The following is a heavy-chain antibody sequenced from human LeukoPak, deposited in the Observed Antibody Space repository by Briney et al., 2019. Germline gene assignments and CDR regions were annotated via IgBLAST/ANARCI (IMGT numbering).Heavy chain of an antibody. Sequence: PGGSLRLSCAASGFTFSSFSMHWVRQPPGKGLEWVAVISYDGNNKYYADSVKGRFTISRDNSKNTLYLQMNSLRAEDTAVYYCAKEGWGIVLRFLEWLLTSFDYWGQGTLVTVSS. J-gene: IGHJ4*02. CDR3: AKEGWGIVLRFLEWLLTSFDY. D-gene: IGHD3-3*01. CDR2: ISYDGNNK. CDR1: GFTFSSFS. V-gene: IGHV3-30-3*01.